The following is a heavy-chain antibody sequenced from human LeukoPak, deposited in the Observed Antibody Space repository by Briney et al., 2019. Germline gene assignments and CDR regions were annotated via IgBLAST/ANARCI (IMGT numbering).Heavy chain of an antibody. CDR2: IWYGGSNK. CDR3: ASHSSEDAFDI. J-gene: IGHJ3*02. Sequence: PGGSLRLSCAASGFTFSSYGMHWVRQAPGKGLEWVAVIWYGGSNKYYADSVKGRFTISRDNSKNTLYLQMNSLRAEDTAVYYCASHSSEDAFDIWGQGTMVTVSS. CDR1: GFTFSSYG. V-gene: IGHV3-33*08. D-gene: IGHD6-19*01.